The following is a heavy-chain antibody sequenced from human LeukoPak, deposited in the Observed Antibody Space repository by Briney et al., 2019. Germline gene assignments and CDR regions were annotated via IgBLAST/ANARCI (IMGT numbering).Heavy chain of an antibody. CDR2: IGGSGSST. Sequence: GGSLRLSCAASGFTFNSYAMRWVRQAPGKGLEWVSAIGGSGSSTYYTDSVKGRFTISRDNSKNTLYLQMNSLRAEDTAVYYCATGSGTWGQGTRVTVSS. V-gene: IGHV3-23*01. J-gene: IGHJ5*02. CDR3: ATGSGT. CDR1: GFTFNSYA.